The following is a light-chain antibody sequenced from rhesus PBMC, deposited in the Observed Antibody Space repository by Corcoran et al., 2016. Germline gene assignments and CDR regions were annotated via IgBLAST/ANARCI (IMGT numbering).Light chain of an antibody. V-gene: IGKV1-66*01. CDR3: QQYNNSPYT. CDR1: QGINNY. CDR2: SAS. Sequence: DIQMTQSPSSLSASVGDRVTITCRASQGINNYLSWYQQKPGEAPKPLSYSASSLETGVPSRFSGSRSGPDYTLTISSLQPEDIATYYCQQYNNSPYTFGQGTKVEIK. J-gene: IGKJ2*01.